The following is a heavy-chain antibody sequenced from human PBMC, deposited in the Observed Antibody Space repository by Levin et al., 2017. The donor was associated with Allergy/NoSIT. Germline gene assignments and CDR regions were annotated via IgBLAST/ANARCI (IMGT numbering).Heavy chain of an antibody. D-gene: IGHD1-1*01. V-gene: IGHV5-51*01. CDR3: ARQLDYYYGMDV. J-gene: IGHJ6*02. CDR1: GYSFTNYW. Sequence: GESLKISCKGSGYSFTNYWIGWVRQMPGKGLEWMGIINPADSDIRYSPSFQGQVTLSVDKSISTMYLEWSSLKASDTAMYYCARQLDYYYGMDVWGRGTTVTVSS. CDR2: INPADSDI.